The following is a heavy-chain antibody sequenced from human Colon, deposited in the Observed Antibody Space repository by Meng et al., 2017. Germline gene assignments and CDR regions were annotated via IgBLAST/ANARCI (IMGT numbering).Heavy chain of an antibody. CDR2: VYHRGDT. CDR3: GRDQGRELINH. V-gene: IGHV4-4*02. J-gene: IGHJ4*02. CDR1: DASISSDIW. Sequence: QGPLQESGPGLVQPAGTLSLTCTVSDASISSDIWWSWVRQPPGKGLEWIGDVYHRGDTNYNPSLKSRVDITVDKSKNQFYLSLFSVTAADTAVYYCGRDQGRELINHWGQGTLVTVSS. D-gene: IGHD1-7*01.